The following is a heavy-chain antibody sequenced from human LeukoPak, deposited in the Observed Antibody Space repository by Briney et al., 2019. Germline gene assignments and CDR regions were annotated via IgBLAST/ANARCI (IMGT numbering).Heavy chain of an antibody. Sequence: KTSETLSLTCAVSGYSISSGYSWDWIRQSPGKGLEWIGNIYSIGSTNYNPSLKSRVTISVDTSKNQFSLSLNSVTAADTAVYYSARRKTLFWYFDYWGQGTLVTVSS. D-gene: IGHD3-3*01. CDR1: GYSISSGYS. CDR2: IYSIGST. CDR3: ARRKTLFWYFDY. V-gene: IGHV4-38-2*01. J-gene: IGHJ4*02.